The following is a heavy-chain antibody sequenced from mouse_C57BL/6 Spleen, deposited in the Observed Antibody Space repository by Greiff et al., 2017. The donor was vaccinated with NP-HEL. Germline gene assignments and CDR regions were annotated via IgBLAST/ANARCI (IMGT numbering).Heavy chain of an antibody. D-gene: IGHD2-3*01. V-gene: IGHV1-52*01. Sequence: VQLQQSGAELVRPGSSVKLSCKASGYTFTSYWMHWVKQRPIQGLEWIGNIDPSDSETHYNQKFKDKATLTVDKSSSTAYMQLSSLTSEDSAVYYCAVDGYYGYFDVWGTGTTVTVSS. J-gene: IGHJ1*03. CDR2: IDPSDSET. CDR1: GYTFTSYW. CDR3: AVDGYYGYFDV.